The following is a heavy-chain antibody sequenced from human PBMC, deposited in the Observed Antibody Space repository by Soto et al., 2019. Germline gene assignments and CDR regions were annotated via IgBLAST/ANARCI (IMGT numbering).Heavy chain of an antibody. V-gene: IGHV3-30*18. Sequence: GGSLRLSCAASGFTFMSYAMDWVRQAPGKGLEWVALISFNGNTKYYADSVKGRFTISRDNSKNTLYLQMDSLRADDTAVYYCAKDAFCNSTRCHNNFFDPWGQGTLVTVSS. CDR2: ISFNGNTK. J-gene: IGHJ5*02. CDR3: AKDAFCNSTRCHNNFFDP. CDR1: GFTFMSYA. D-gene: IGHD2-2*02.